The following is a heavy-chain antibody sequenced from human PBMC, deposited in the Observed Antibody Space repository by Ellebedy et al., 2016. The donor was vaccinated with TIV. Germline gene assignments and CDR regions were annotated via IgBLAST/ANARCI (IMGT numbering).Heavy chain of an antibody. D-gene: IGHD4-17*01. V-gene: IGHV1-18*04. CDR1: GYTFTNYG. CDR3: ARFVDGDYEDY. CDR2: ISGYNGNT. Sequence: AASVKVSCKASGYTFTNYGISWVRQAPGQGLEGMGWISGYNGNTYSAQKLQGRVTMTTDTSTSTAYMELRSLRSDDTAVYYCARFVDGDYEDYWGQGALVTVSS. J-gene: IGHJ4*02.